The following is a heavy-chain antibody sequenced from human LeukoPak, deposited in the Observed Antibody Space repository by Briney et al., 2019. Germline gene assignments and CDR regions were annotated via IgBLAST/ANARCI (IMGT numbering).Heavy chain of an antibody. CDR3: AKGYSGSYLDY. J-gene: IGHJ4*02. V-gene: IGHV3-23*01. D-gene: IGHD1-26*01. Sequence: GGSLRLSCAASGFTLSSYAMTWVRQAPGKGLEWVSVISGGGGTTYYADSVKGRFTISRDNSENTLYLQMNSLRAEDTAVYYCAKGYSGSYLDYWGQGTLVTVSS. CDR2: ISGGGGTT. CDR1: GFTLSSYA.